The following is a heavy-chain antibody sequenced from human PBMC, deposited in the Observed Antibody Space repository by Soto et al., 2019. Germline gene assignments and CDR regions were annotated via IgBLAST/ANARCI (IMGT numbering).Heavy chain of an antibody. CDR3: AARYCRGGSCYWAPETYFDY. Sequence: QLQLQESGSGLVKPSQTLSLTCAVSGGSISSGGYSWSWIRQPPGTGLEWIVYIYHSGSTYYNPSLKSRATISVDRSKNQFSLKLSSVTAADTAVYYCAARYCRGGSCYWAPETYFDYWGQGTLVTVSS. CDR1: GGSISSGGYS. CDR2: IYHSGST. V-gene: IGHV4-30-2*01. D-gene: IGHD2-15*01. J-gene: IGHJ4*02.